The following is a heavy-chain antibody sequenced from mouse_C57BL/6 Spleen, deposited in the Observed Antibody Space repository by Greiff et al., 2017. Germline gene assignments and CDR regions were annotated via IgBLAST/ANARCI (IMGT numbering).Heavy chain of an antibody. J-gene: IGHJ4*01. V-gene: IGHV1-69*01. CDR2: IDPSDSYT. CDR1: GYTFTSYW. Sequence: QVQLQQPGAELVMPGASVKLSCKASGYTFTSYWMHWVKQRPGQGLEWIGEIDPSDSYTNYNQKFKGKSTLTVDKSSSTAYMQLSSLTSEDSAVYYCARYYGSSYGYYAMDDWGQGTSVTVSS. CDR3: ARYYGSSYGYYAMDD. D-gene: IGHD1-1*01.